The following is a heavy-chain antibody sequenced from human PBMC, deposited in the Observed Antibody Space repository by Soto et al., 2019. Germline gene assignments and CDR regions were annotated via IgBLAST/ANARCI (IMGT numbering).Heavy chain of an antibody. J-gene: IGHJ4*02. D-gene: IGHD5-12*01. CDR1: GYTFTSYY. V-gene: IGHV1-46*01. Sequence: ASVKVSCKASGYTFTSYYMHWVRQAPGQGLEWMGIINPSGGSTSYAQKFQGRVTMTRDTSTSTVYMELSSLRSEDTAVYSCARALGVATISLFGWGQGTLVTVSS. CDR2: INPSGGST. CDR3: ARALGVATISLFG.